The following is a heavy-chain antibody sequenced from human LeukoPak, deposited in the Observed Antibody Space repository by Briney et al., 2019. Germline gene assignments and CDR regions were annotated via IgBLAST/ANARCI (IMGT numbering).Heavy chain of an antibody. CDR3: AKDGGGLWPHYYYYMDV. CDR1: GFTFSNAW. CDR2: IKSKTDGVTT. J-gene: IGHJ6*03. V-gene: IGHV3-15*01. D-gene: IGHD3-16*01. Sequence: GGSLRLSCAASGFTFSNAWMSWVRQAPGKGLEWVGRIKSKTDGVTTDYAAPVKGRFTISRDNSKNTLYLQMNSLRAEDTAVYYCAKDGGGLWPHYYYYMDVWGKGTTVTISS.